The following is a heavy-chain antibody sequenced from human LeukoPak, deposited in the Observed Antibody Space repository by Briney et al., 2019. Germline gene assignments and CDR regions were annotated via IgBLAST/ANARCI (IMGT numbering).Heavy chain of an antibody. CDR2: INPNSGDT. CDR3: ARDRTASWYGGEDY. Sequence: ASVTVSFKSSGYSFTVYYMHWVRQAPRHGLEWMGWINPNSGDTDYSQKFQGRVTMTRDTSISTNYMELSRLASDDTAIYYCARDRTASWYGGEDYWGQGTLVTVSS. CDR1: GYSFTVYY. J-gene: IGHJ4*02. D-gene: IGHD6-13*01. V-gene: IGHV1-2*02.